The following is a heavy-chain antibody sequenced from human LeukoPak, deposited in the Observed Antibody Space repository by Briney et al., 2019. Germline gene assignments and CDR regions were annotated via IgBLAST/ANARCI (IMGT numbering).Heavy chain of an antibody. CDR1: GFTVSSNY. V-gene: IGHV3-66*02. D-gene: IGHD6-19*01. Sequence: GGSLRLSCAASGFTVSSNYMSWVRQAPGKRLEWVSVIYSGGSTYYADSVKGRFTISRDNSKNTLYLQMNSLRAEDTAVYHCARGLDSSGWYYFDYWGQGTLVTVSS. J-gene: IGHJ4*02. CDR3: ARGLDSSGWYYFDY. CDR2: IYSGGST.